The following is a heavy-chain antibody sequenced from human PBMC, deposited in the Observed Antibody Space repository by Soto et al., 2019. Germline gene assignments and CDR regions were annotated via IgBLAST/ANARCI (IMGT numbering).Heavy chain of an antibody. Sequence: QVQLVQSGAEVKKPGSSVKVSCKASGGTFSSYTISWVRQAPGQGLEWMGRIIPILGIANYAQKFQGRVTTTADKYTSRSYMERSSLRSEDTAVYYCAMEYCSSTSCYRDYWGQGSLVTVSS. CDR3: AMEYCSSTSCYRDY. J-gene: IGHJ4*02. CDR2: IIPILGIA. V-gene: IGHV1-69*02. D-gene: IGHD2-2*02. CDR1: GGTFSSYT.